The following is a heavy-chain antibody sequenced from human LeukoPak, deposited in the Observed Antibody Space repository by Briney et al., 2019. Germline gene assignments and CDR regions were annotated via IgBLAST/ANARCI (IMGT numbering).Heavy chain of an antibody. Sequence: GGSLRLSCAASGFTFSSYSMNWVRQAPGKGLEWVSSISSSSSYIYYADSVKGRFTISRDNARNSLYLQMNSLRAEDTAVYYCASALISRSNVDYWGQGTLVTVSS. J-gene: IGHJ4*02. V-gene: IGHV3-21*01. CDR1: GFTFSSYS. CDR3: ASALISRSNVDY. D-gene: IGHD3-22*01. CDR2: ISSSSSYI.